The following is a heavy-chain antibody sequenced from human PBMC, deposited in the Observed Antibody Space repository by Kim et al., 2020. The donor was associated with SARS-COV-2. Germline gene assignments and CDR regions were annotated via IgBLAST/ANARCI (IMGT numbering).Heavy chain of an antibody. CDR1: GYSFTSYW. J-gene: IGHJ5*02. D-gene: IGHD3-9*01. V-gene: IGHV5-51*01. CDR2: IYPGDSDT. Sequence: GESLKISCKGSGYSFTSYWIGWVRQMPGKGLEWMGIIYPGDSDTRYSPSFQGQVTISADKSISTAYLQWSSLKASDTAMYYCARGWGLVISRRWFDPWGQGTLVTVSS. CDR3: ARGWGLVISRRWFDP.